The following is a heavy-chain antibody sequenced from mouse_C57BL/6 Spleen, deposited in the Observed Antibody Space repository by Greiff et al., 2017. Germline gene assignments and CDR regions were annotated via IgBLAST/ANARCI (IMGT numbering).Heavy chain of an antibody. J-gene: IGHJ3*01. CDR1: GFTFSSYA. CDR3: ARDHYYGSSYDAY. CDR2: ISDGGSYT. V-gene: IGHV5-4*01. Sequence: EVQGVESGGGLVKPGGSLKLSCAASGFTFSSYAMSWVRQTPEKRLEWVATISDGGSYTYYPDNVKGRFTIARDNAKNNLYLQMSHLKSEDTAMYYCARDHYYGSSYDAYWGQGTLVTVSA. D-gene: IGHD1-1*01.